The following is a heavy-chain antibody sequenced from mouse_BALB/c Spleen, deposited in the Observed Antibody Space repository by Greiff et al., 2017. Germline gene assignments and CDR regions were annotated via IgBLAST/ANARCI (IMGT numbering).Heavy chain of an antibody. V-gene: IGHV5-17*02. CDR3: ARWKDAMDY. CDR1: GFTFSSFG. J-gene: IGHJ4*01. Sequence: EVQRVESGGGLVQPGGSRKLSCAASGFTFSSFGMHWVRQAPEKGLEWVAYISSGSSTIYYADTVKGRFTISRDNPKNTLFLQMTSLRSEDTAMYYCARWKDAMDYWGQGTSVTVSS. CDR2: ISSGSSTI.